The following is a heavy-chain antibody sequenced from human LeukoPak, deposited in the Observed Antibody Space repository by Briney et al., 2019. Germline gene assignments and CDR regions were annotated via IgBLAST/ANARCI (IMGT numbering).Heavy chain of an antibody. CDR3: ARDSGTTGEVKFDP. D-gene: IGHD3-10*01. CDR2: INHSGST. V-gene: IGHV4-34*01. CDR1: GGSFSGYY. J-gene: IGHJ5*02. Sequence: SETLSLTCAVYGGSFSGYYWSWIRQPPGKGLEWIGEINHSGSTNYNPSLKSRVTISVDTSKNQVSLKLSSVTAADTAVYYCARDSGTTGEVKFDPWGQGTLVTVSS.